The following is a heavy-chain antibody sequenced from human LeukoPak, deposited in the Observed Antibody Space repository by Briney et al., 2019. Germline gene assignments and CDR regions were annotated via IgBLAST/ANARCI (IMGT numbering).Heavy chain of an antibody. J-gene: IGHJ4*02. Sequence: PGGSLRLSCTASGFTFGDYAITWVRQGPGKGLEWVGFIASETYGGTAEYAASLKGRFTISRDDSKSIAYLQMNSLKTEDTAVYYCTRDQTPYYWGQGTLVTVSS. V-gene: IGHV3-49*04. CDR1: GFTFGDYA. CDR3: TRDQTPYY. CDR2: IASETYGGTA.